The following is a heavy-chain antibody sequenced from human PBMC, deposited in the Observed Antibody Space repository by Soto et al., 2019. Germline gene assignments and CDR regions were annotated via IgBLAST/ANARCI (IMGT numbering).Heavy chain of an antibody. CDR2: FNHSGDT. J-gene: IGHJ4*02. Sequence: PSETLSLTCAVYGGSLSGYYCIFIRHPPFKSLEWIGEFNHSGDTNYNPSLKSRVTISVDTSKNQLFLNLSSVTAADTAMYYCARHHVRGRTIAGAAEFWGQGTLVNVCS. CDR3: ARHHVRGRTIAGAAEF. CDR1: GGSLSGYY. D-gene: IGHD1-26*01. V-gene: IGHV4-34*01.